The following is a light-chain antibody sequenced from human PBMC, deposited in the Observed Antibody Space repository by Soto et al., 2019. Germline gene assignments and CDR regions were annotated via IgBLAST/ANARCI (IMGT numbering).Light chain of an antibody. J-gene: IGKJ4*02. CDR1: QSVTTN. CDR3: QQYDRWPVT. Sequence: EVVMTQSPATLSVSPGERVTFSCRASQSVTTNLAWYQHTPGQSPRLLISDASTGAAGIPPRFSGSGSATELTLTIDRLQSADFAVYYCQQYDRWPVTFGGGTKVDIK. CDR2: DAS. V-gene: IGKV3-15*01.